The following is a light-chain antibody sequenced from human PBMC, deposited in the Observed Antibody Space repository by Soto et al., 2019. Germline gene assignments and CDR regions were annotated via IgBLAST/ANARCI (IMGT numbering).Light chain of an antibody. CDR3: QQYNDCPRT. CDR2: GAS. V-gene: IGKV3-15*01. Sequence: EVVMTQSPATLSVSPGERATLSCRASQSVRSHLAWYQQKPGQAPSLLIFGASTRATGVPARFSGSESGTEFTLTISSLQSEDVAVYFFQQYNDCPRTFGGGTKVEIK. J-gene: IGKJ4*01. CDR1: QSVRSH.